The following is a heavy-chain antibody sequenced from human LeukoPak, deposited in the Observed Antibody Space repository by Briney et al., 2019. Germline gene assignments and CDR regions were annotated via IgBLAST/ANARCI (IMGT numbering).Heavy chain of an antibody. V-gene: IGHV3-9*01. CDR3: AKGIEVAGRWSKDY. CDR1: GFTFDDYA. Sequence: GRSLRLSCAASGFTFDDYAMHWVRQAPGKGPEWVSGISWNSGSIGYADSVKGRFTISRDNAKNSLYLQMNSLRTEDTALYYCAKGIEVAGRWSKDYWGQGTLVTVSS. D-gene: IGHD6-19*01. CDR2: ISWNSGSI. J-gene: IGHJ4*02.